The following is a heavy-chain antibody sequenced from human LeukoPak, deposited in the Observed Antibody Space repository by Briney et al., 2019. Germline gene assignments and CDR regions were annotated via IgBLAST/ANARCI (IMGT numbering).Heavy chain of an antibody. J-gene: IGHJ6*02. Sequence: PSETLSLTCTVSGGSISSYYWSWIRQPPGKGLEWIGYIYYSGSTNYNPSLKSRVTISVDTSKNQFSLKLSSVTAADTAVYYCARAYYGSGSRTGYYYYGMDVWGQGTTVTVSS. CDR1: GGSISSYY. CDR3: ARAYYGSGSRTGYYYYGMDV. CDR2: IYYSGST. V-gene: IGHV4-59*01. D-gene: IGHD3-10*01.